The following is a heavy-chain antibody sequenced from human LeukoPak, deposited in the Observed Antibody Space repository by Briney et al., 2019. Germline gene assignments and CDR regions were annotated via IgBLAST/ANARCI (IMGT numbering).Heavy chain of an antibody. D-gene: IGHD5-12*01. J-gene: IGHJ6*03. CDR2: ISSNGGST. CDR3: ARRVTWGLRFPYYYYYMDV. V-gene: IGHV3-64*01. Sequence: GGSLRLSCAASGFTFSSYAMHWVRQAPGKGLEYVSAISSNGGSTYYANSVKGRFTISRDNSKNTLYLQMGSLRAEDMALYYCARRVTWGLRFPYYYYYMDVWGKGTTVTISS. CDR1: GFTFSSYA.